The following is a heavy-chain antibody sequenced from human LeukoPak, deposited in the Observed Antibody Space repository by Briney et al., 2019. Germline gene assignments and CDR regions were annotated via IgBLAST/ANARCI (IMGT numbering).Heavy chain of an antibody. Sequence: GGSLRVSCAASGFTFSDYTMNWVRQAPGRGLEWVSSISSSSSYIYYADSVKGRFTISRDNAKNSLYLQMNGLRVEDTAVYYCARDLYSLFDYWGQGTLVTVSS. D-gene: IGHD4-11*01. V-gene: IGHV3-21*01. CDR3: ARDLYSLFDY. CDR2: ISSSSSYI. CDR1: GFTFSDYT. J-gene: IGHJ4*02.